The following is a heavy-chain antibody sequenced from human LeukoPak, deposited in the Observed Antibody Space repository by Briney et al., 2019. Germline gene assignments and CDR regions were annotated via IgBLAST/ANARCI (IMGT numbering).Heavy chain of an antibody. CDR3: ATWPPGYCSGISCQFG. J-gene: IGHJ3*01. V-gene: IGHV1-2*04. CDR1: GYTFTGYY. D-gene: IGHD2-2*01. CDR2: INPNSGGT. Sequence: ASVKVSCKASGYTFTGYYMHWVRQAPGQGLEWMGWINPNSGGTNYAQKFQGWVTMTRDTSISTAYMELSRLRSDDTAVYYCATWPPGYCSGISCQFGWGQGTMVTVSS.